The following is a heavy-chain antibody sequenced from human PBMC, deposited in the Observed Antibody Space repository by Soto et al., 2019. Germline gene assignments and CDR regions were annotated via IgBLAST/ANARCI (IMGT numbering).Heavy chain of an antibody. D-gene: IGHD3-9*01. J-gene: IGHJ3*02. Sequence: QVQLQESGPGLVKPSETLSLTCTVSGGSISSYYWNWIRQPPGKGLEWIGYIFYSGSTNYNPSLKSRVTISVDTSKNQFSLKLNSVTASDTAVYYCARVCFDIVTGYHDAFDIWGQGTMVTVSA. CDR2: IFYSGST. CDR3: ARVCFDIVTGYHDAFDI. V-gene: IGHV4-59*01. CDR1: GGSISSYY.